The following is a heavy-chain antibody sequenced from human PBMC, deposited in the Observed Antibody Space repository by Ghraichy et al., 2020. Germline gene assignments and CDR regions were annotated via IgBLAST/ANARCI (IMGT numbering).Heavy chain of an antibody. J-gene: IGHJ6*02. V-gene: IGHV3-48*03. CDR2: ISTTGDII. CDR3: ASLPVFGHFGMVG. Sequence: GGSLRLSCVVSGFTFSTLEMNWVRQAPGRGLEWISYISTTGDIIYYADSVKGRFTISRDNRKKSLFLHLNRLRVEDTAVYYCASLPVFGHFGMVGWGRGATVAVSS. CDR1: GFTFSTLE. D-gene: IGHD3-16*01.